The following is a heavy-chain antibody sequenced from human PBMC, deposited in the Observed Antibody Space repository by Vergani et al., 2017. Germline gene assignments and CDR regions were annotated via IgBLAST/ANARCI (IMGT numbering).Heavy chain of an antibody. CDR3: ARVSRSYDSSGYLDY. D-gene: IGHD3-22*01. CDR1: GFPFSSYA. V-gene: IGHV3-64*01. Sequence: EVQLVESGGGLVQPGGSLRLSCAASGFPFSSYAMHWVRQALGKGLEYVSAISSNGGSTYYANSVKGRFTISRDNSKNTLYLQMGSLRAEDMAVYYCARVSRSYDSSGYLDYWGQGTLVTVSS. J-gene: IGHJ4*02. CDR2: ISSNGGST.